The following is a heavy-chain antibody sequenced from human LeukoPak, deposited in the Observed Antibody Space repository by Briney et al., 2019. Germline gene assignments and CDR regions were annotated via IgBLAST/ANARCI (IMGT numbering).Heavy chain of an antibody. CDR1: GFTLDDYA. Sequence: GGALRLSFAAPGFTLDDYAIHWGRQTPRKGVGWVSLISGDGGSTYYADSVKGRFTISRDNSKNSLYLQMNSLRTEDTALYYCAKSTSNYYYYYYMDVWGKGTTVTVSS. CDR2: ISGDGGST. J-gene: IGHJ6*03. V-gene: IGHV3-43*02. CDR3: AKSTSNYYYYYYMDV.